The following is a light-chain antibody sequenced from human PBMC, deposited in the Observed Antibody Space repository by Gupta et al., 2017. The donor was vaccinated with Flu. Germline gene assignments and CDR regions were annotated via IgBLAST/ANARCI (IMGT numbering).Light chain of an antibody. CDR2: GAS. J-gene: IGKJ2*01. CDR3: QHDKYWFMYT. CDR1: QSVNSD. Sequence: DIVMTQSPTTLSFSPGERATLSCRASQSVNSDLAWYQQKPGQAPRLLIYGASTRATDIPARFSGSGFGTELTLTISSRQFEDFAVYYCQHDKYWFMYTFGQGTKLEIK. V-gene: IGKV3-15*01.